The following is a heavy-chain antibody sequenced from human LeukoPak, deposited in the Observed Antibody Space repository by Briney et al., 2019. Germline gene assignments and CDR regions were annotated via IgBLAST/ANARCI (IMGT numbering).Heavy chain of an antibody. Sequence: SETLSLTCTVSGGSISSYYWSWIRQPAGKGLEWIGRIYTSGSTNYNPSLKSRVTMSVDTSKNQFSLKLSSVTAADTAVYYCAREALSRDFWSGYYVRYGMDVWGQGTTVTVSS. V-gene: IGHV4-4*07. CDR1: GGSISSYY. CDR2: IYTSGST. CDR3: AREALSRDFWSGYYVRYGMDV. D-gene: IGHD3-3*01. J-gene: IGHJ6*02.